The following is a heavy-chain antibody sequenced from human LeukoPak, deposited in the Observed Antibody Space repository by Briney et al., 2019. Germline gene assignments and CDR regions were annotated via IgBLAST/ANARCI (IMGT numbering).Heavy chain of an antibody. CDR2: INPNSGGT. Sequence: ASVKVSCKASGYTFTGYYMHWVRQAPGQGLEWMGWINPNSGGTNYAQKFQGRVTMTRDTSISTAYMELSRLRSDDTAVYYCARRAYAGYSSRDVDWFDPWGQGTLVTVSS. CDR3: ARRAYAGYSSRDVDWFDP. V-gene: IGHV1-2*02. D-gene: IGHD6-13*01. J-gene: IGHJ5*02. CDR1: GYTFTGYY.